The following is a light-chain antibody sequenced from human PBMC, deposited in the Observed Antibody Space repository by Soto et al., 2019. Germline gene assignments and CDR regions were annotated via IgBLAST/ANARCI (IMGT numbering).Light chain of an antibody. J-gene: IGKJ4*01. V-gene: IGKV3-11*01. CDR1: QSISSH. CDR3: HQRINWPLT. Sequence: EIVLTQSPATLSLSPAERATLSCRANQSISSHLAWYQQKPGQAPRLLIYGASNRATGIPARFSGSGSGTDFTLTISSLEPEDFAVYYCHQRINWPLTFGGGTKVEIK. CDR2: GAS.